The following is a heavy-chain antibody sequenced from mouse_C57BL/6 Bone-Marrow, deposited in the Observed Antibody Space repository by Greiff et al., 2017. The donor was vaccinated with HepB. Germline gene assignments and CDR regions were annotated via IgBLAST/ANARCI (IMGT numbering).Heavy chain of an antibody. V-gene: IGHV2-2*01. CDR3: ARGEWLLLFAY. CDR1: GFSLTSYG. Sequence: QVQLKESGPGLVQPSQSLSITCTVSGFSLTSYGVHWVRQSPGKGLEWLGVIWSGGSTDYNAAFISRLSISKDNSKSQVFLKMNSLQADDTARYYCARGEWLLLFAYWGQGTLVTVSA. CDR2: IWSGGST. D-gene: IGHD2-3*01. J-gene: IGHJ3*01.